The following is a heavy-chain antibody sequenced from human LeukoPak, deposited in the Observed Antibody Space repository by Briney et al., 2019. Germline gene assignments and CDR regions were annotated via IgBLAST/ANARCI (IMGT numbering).Heavy chain of an antibody. Sequence: PSETLSLTCAVYGGSFSGYYWSWIRQPPGKGLEWIGEINHSGSTNYNPSLKSRVTISVDTSKNQFSLKLSSVTAADTAVYYCASGSGRPGVEDTVTSFDYWGQGTLVTVSS. V-gene: IGHV4-34*01. CDR2: INHSGST. J-gene: IGHJ4*02. D-gene: IGHD4-11*01. CDR1: GGSFSGYY. CDR3: ASGSGRPGVEDTVTSFDY.